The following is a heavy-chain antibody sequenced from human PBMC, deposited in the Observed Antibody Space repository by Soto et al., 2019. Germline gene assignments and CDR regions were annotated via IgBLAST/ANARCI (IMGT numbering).Heavy chain of an antibody. CDR1: GFTFRTYW. Sequence: EVQLVESGGGLVQPGGSLRLSCTASGFTFRTYWMSWVRQAPGKGLVWVANIKEDGSGKYYVDSVKGRFTISRDNAKNSLYLQMNSLRAEDTSVYYCARVGDGYSSSSTDYWGQGTLVTVSS. V-gene: IGHV3-7*05. CDR3: ARVGDGYSSSSTDY. CDR2: IKEDGSGK. D-gene: IGHD6-6*01. J-gene: IGHJ4*02.